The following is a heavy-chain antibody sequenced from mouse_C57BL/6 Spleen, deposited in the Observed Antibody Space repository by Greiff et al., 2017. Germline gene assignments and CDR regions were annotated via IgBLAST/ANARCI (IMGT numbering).Heavy chain of an antibody. CDR1: GFTFSSYA. Sequence: EVQVVESGEGLVKPGGSLKLSCAASGFTFSSYAMSWVRQTPEKRLEWVAYISSGGDYIYYADTVKGRFTISRDNARNTLYLQMSSLKSEDTAMYYCTRETYDYDGDYYAMDYWGQGTSVTVSS. J-gene: IGHJ4*01. CDR3: TRETYDYDGDYYAMDY. CDR2: ISSGGDYI. D-gene: IGHD2-4*01. V-gene: IGHV5-9-1*02.